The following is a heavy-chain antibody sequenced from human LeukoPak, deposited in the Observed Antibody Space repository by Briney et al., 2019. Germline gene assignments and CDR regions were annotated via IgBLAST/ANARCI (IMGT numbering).Heavy chain of an antibody. CDR3: AKDFDGTGYTFDY. J-gene: IGHJ4*02. CDR2: ISGRSGNT. Sequence: PGGSLRLSCAASGFTVSSNYMSWVRQVPGKGLEWVSAISGRSGNTYYADSVKGRFTISRDNSKNTLYLQMNSLRAEDTAVYYCAKDFDGTGYTFDYWGQGTLVTVSS. V-gene: IGHV3-23*01. CDR1: GFTVSSNY. D-gene: IGHD3-9*01.